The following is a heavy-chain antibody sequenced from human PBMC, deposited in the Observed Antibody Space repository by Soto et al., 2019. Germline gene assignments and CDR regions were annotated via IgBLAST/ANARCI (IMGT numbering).Heavy chain of an antibody. D-gene: IGHD6-13*01. CDR2: ISAGNGNT. CDR1: GYTFTSYA. V-gene: IGHV1-3*01. CDR3: ATGAADGTICDS. J-gene: IGHJ5*01. Sequence: ASVKVSCKASGYTFTSYAMHWVRQAPGQRLEWMGWISAGNGNTKYSQKFQGRVTITRDTAASTAYMELSSLRSEDTAVYYCATGAADGTICDSWGQGTLVTVSS.